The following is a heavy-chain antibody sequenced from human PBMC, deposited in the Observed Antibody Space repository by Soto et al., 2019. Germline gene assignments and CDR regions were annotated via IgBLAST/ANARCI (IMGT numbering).Heavy chain of an antibody. CDR1: GYTFTSYG. Sequence: ASVKVSCKASGYTFTSYGISWVRQAPGQGLEWMGWISGYNGNTKYAQKVQGRVTLTIDTSTSTAYMELRSLRSDDTAVYYCARDKMVDSFGLGNFDLWGQGTAVTVSS. J-gene: IGHJ5*02. D-gene: IGHD3-10*01. CDR3: ARDKMVDSFGLGNFDL. V-gene: IGHV1-18*04. CDR2: ISGYNGNT.